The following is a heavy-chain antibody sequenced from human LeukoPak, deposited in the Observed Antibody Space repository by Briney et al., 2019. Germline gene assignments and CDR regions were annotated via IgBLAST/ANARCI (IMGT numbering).Heavy chain of an antibody. CDR3: ARAGRTIYGDPTRGALDI. D-gene: IGHD4-17*01. V-gene: IGHV3-64*01. J-gene: IGHJ3*02. CDR2: ISSNGGST. CDR1: GFTFSSYA. Sequence: PGGSLRLSCAASGFTFSSYAMHWVRQAPGKGLEYVSAISSNGGSTYYANSVKGRFTISRDNSKNTLYLQMGSLRAEDMAVYYCARAGRTIYGDPTRGALDIWGQGTMVTVSS.